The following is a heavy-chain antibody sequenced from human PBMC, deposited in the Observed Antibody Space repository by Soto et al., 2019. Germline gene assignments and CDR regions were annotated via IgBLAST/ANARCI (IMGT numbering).Heavy chain of an antibody. CDR3: ARAFRAAAGQIDY. CDR1: GGSISSGGYY. D-gene: IGHD6-13*01. V-gene: IGHV4-31*03. Sequence: KQSPTLSLTCTVSGGSISSGGYYWSWIRQHPGKGLEWIGYIYYSGSTYYNPSLKSRVTISVDTSKNQFSLKLSSVTAADTAVYYCARAFRAAAGQIDYWGQGTLVTVSS. CDR2: IYYSGST. J-gene: IGHJ4*02.